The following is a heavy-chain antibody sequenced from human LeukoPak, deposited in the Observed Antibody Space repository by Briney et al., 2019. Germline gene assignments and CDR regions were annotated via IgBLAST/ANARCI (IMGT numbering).Heavy chain of an antibody. Sequence: GASVKVSCKASGYTFTGYYIHWVRRAPGQGLEWMGWINPNSGGTSYAQKFQGRVTMTRDTSISTAYMELRRLRSDDTAVYYCAREQDDFWSGSGGYWGQGTLVTVSS. D-gene: IGHD3-3*01. CDR3: AREQDDFWSGSGGY. J-gene: IGHJ4*02. V-gene: IGHV1-2*02. CDR1: GYTFTGYY. CDR2: INPNSGGT.